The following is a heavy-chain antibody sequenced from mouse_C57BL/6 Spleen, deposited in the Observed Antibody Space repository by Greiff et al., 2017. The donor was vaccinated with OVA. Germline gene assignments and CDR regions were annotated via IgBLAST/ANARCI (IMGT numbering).Heavy chain of an antibody. CDR3: ARNRVRQGFYYAMDY. CDR2: LWSGGST. Sequence: QVQLQQSGPGLVQPSQSLSITCTVSGFSLTSYGVPWVRQSPGKGLEWLGVLWSGGSTDYNAAFISRLSIRKDNSKSQVFLKMNSLQADDTAIYYCARNRVRQGFYYAMDYWGQGTSVTVSS. D-gene: IGHD2-14*01. V-gene: IGHV2-2*01. J-gene: IGHJ4*01. CDR1: GFSLTSYG.